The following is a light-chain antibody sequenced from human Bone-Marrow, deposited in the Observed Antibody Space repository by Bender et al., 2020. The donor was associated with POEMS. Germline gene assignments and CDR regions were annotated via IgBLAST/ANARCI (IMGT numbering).Light chain of an antibody. V-gene: IGLV1-44*01. CDR1: NSNIGRNT. CDR3: AAWDNNMNGNYV. J-gene: IGLJ1*01. Sequence: QSVLTQPPSASGTPGQRVTISCSGSNSNIGRNTVKWYLQLPGTAPKLLIYNNSERPSGVPDRFSGSKSGTSASLAISGLQSEDEADYYCAAWDNNMNGNYVFGTGTKVTVL. CDR2: NNS.